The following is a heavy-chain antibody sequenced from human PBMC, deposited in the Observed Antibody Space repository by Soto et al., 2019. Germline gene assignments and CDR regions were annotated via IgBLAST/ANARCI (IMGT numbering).Heavy chain of an antibody. CDR3: AKDIVVVVAARTTFDY. J-gene: IGHJ4*02. CDR2: ISGSGGST. V-gene: IGHV3-23*01. Sequence: PGGSLRLSCAASGFTFSGYAMSCVRQAPGKGLEWVSAISGSGGSTYYADSVKGRFTISRDNSKNTLYLQMNSLRAEDTAVYYCAKDIVVVVAARTTFDYWGQGTLVTVSS. D-gene: IGHD2-15*01. CDR1: GFTFSGYA.